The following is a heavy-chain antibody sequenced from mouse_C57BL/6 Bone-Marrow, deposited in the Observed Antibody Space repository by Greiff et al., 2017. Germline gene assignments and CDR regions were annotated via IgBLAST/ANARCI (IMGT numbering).Heavy chain of an antibody. D-gene: IGHD2-4*01. J-gene: IGHJ4*01. CDR2: FYPGSGSI. CDR3: ARHPYYDYDLYYAMDY. Sequence: VVEPGASVKLSCKASGYTFTEYTIHWVKQRSGQGLEWIGWFYPGSGSIKYNEKFKDKATLTADKSSSTVYMELSRLTSEDSAVYFCARHPYYDYDLYYAMDYWGQGTSVTVSS. V-gene: IGHV1-62-2*01. CDR1: GYTFTEYT.